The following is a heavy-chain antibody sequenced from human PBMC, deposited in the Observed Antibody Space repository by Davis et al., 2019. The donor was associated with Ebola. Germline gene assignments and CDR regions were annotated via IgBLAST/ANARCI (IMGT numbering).Heavy chain of an antibody. Sequence: GGSLRLSCAASGFTFMKYAMAWVRQAPGKGLEWVSSLSGNSESENYADSVKGHFTISRDNSKNTLYLQMKNLRPEDTAVYYCAKGIVVVVAANYYGMDVWGQGTTVTVSS. CDR2: LSGNSESE. V-gene: IGHV3-23*01. J-gene: IGHJ6*02. D-gene: IGHD2-15*01. CDR1: GFTFMKYA. CDR3: AKGIVVVVAANYYGMDV.